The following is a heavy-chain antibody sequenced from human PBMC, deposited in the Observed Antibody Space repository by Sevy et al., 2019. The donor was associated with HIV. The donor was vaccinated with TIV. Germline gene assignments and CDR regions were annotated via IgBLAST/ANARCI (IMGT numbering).Heavy chain of an antibody. CDR2: ISNSGTTI. CDR3: ARDLPPSATTVAHFDC. CDR1: GFSFNSYE. D-gene: IGHD4-17*01. Sequence: GGSLRLSCAASGFSFNSYEMNWVRQAPGKGLEWVSYISNSGTTISYSDSVRGRFTISRDNARNLLYLQMNSLRAEDTAVYYCARDLPPSATTVAHFDCWGQGTLVTVSS. J-gene: IGHJ4*02. V-gene: IGHV3-48*03.